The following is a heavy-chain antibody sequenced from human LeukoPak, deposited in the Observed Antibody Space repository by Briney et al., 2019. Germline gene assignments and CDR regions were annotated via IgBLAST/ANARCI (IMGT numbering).Heavy chain of an antibody. CDR2: MKQDGSEK. D-gene: IGHD5-18*01. CDR3: ARGSGYSYPFDY. CDR1: GSTFSTYW. V-gene: IGHV3-7*03. Sequence: GGSLRLSCAVSGSTFSTYWMSWVRQAPGKGLEWVANMKQDGSEKYYVDSVKGRFTISRDNAKRSLYLQMNSLKTEDTAVYYCARGSGYSYPFDYWGQGTLVTVSS. J-gene: IGHJ4*02.